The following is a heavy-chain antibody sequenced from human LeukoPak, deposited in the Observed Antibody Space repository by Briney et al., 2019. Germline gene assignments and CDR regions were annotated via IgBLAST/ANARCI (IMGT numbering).Heavy chain of an antibody. Sequence: SETLSLTCAVSGGSVSSGTYCWIWIRQPPGRGLEWIGYIYYSGSAKYNPSLKSRVTISVDTSKNQFSLKLTSVTAADTAVYYCGRRFVDCVLRWLDPWGQGTLVTVSS. D-gene: IGHD3-10*01. CDR1: GGSVSSGTYC. CDR3: GRRFVDCVLRWLDP. V-gene: IGHV4-61*01. CDR2: IYYSGSA. J-gene: IGHJ5*02.